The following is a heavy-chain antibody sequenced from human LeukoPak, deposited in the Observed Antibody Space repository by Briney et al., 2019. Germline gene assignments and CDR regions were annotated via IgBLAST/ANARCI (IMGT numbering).Heavy chain of an antibody. V-gene: IGHV2-5*01. J-gene: IGHJ4*02. CDR3: AQYYGSGRHYFDY. D-gene: IGHD3-10*01. CDR1: GYSISSGYYW. Sequence: TLSLTCTVSGYSISSGYYWGWIRQPPGKALEWPALIYWNDDKRYSPSLKSRLTITKDTSKNQVVLTMTNMDPVDTATYYCAQYYGSGRHYFDYWGQGTLVTVSS. CDR2: IYWNDDK.